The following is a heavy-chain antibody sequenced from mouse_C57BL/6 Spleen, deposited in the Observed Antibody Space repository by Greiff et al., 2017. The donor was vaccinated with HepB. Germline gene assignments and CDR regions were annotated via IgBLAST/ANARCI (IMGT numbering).Heavy chain of an antibody. D-gene: IGHD3-2*02. V-gene: IGHV1-69*01. CDR2: IDPSDSYT. CDR1: GYTFTSYW. Sequence: QVQLQQPGAELVMPGASVKLSCKASGYTFTSYWMHWVKQRPGQGLEWIGEIDPSDSYTNYNQKFKGKSTLTVDKSSSTAYMQLSSLTSEDSAVYYCARKGLRLPLDYWGQGTTLTVSS. J-gene: IGHJ2*01. CDR3: ARKGLRLPLDY.